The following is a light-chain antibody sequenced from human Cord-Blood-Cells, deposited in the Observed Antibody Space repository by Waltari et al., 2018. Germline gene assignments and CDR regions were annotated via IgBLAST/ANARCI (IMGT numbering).Light chain of an antibody. V-gene: IGLV3-1*01. Sequence: SYELTQPPSVSVSPGQTASITCSGDKLGDKYACWYQQKPGQSPVLVIYQDSKRPSGIPGRFSGSNSGNTATLTISGTQAMDEADYYCQAWDSSTVVF. J-gene: IGLJ2*01. CDR2: QDS. CDR3: QAWDSSTVV. CDR1: KLGDKY.